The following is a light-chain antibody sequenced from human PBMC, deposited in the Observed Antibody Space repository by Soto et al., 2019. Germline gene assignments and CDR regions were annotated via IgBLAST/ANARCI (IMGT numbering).Light chain of an antibody. CDR2: DVT. CDR3: CSYAGLYSFV. Sequence: QSVLTQPRSVSGSPGQSVTISCTGTGSDIGAYNYVSWYQQYPGKAPQVVIYDVTERPSGVPARFSGSKSGNTASLTISGLQAHDEAAYYCCSYAGLYSFVLGNGTKVTV. J-gene: IGLJ1*01. V-gene: IGLV2-11*01. CDR1: GSDIGAYNY.